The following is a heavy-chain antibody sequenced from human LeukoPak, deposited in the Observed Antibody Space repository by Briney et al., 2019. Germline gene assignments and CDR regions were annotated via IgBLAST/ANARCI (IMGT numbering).Heavy chain of an antibody. Sequence: GGSLRLSCAASGFTFDDYGMSWVRQAPGKGLEWVSGINWNGGSTGYADSVKGRFTISRDNAKNSLYLQMNSLRAEDTALYYCARDWDYYGSGSYHTGFDYWGQGTLVTVSS. CDR3: ARDWDYYGSGSYHTGFDY. D-gene: IGHD3-10*01. CDR1: GFTFDDYG. V-gene: IGHV3-20*04. J-gene: IGHJ4*02. CDR2: INWNGGST.